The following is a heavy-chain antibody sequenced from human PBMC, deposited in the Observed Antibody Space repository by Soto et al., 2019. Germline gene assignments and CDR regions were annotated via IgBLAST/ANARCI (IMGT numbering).Heavy chain of an antibody. CDR3: AVCTAGSCYNPFDY. J-gene: IGHJ4*02. D-gene: IGHD2-15*01. CDR2: ISGSDGST. V-gene: IGHV3-23*01. Sequence: GGSLRLSCAASGFTFSSYGMTWVRQTPGKGLEWVSAISGSDGSTYYADSVKGRFTISRDNSKNTLYLQMNGLRAEDTAVYYCAVCTAGSCYNPFDYWGQGTLVTVSS. CDR1: GFTFSSYG.